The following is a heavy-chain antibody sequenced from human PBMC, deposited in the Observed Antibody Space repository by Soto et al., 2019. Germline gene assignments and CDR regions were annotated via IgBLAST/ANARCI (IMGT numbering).Heavy chain of an antibody. V-gene: IGHV3-13*01. CDR2: IGTAGDT. CDR1: GFTFSSYD. Sequence: EVQLVESGGGLVQPGGSLRLSCAASGFTFSSYDMHWVRQATGKGLEWVSAIGTAGDTYYPGSVKGRFTNSRENAKNSLYLQMSSLRAGDTAVYYCAIVGRGSWLGYSDSCGQGTLVAF. J-gene: IGHJ4*02. CDR3: AIVGRGSWLGYSDS. D-gene: IGHD4-4*01.